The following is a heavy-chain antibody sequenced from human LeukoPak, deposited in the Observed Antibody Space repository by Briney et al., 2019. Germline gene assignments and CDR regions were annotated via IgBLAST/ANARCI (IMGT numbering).Heavy chain of an antibody. CDR1: GFTFSSYS. CDR3: ARGAVGASLLFDY. J-gene: IGHJ4*02. Sequence: GGSLRLSCAASGFTFSSYSMNWVRQAPGKGLEWVSSISSSSSYIYYADSVKGRFTISRDNAKNSLYLQMNSLRAEDTAVYYCARGAVGASLLFDYWGQGTLATVSS. V-gene: IGHV3-21*01. D-gene: IGHD1-26*01. CDR2: ISSSSSYI.